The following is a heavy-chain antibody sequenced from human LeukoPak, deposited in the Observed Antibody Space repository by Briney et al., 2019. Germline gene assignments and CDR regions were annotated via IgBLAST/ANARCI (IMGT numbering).Heavy chain of an antibody. D-gene: IGHD1-14*01. J-gene: IGHJ4*02. CDR2: FDPEDGET. CDR1: GYTLTELS. CDR3: TLYNH. Sequence: ASVKVSCKVSGYTLTELSMHWVRQAPGKGLEWMGGFDPEDGETIYAQKFQGRLTITSDTSATTAYMELSSLRSEDMAVYYCTLYNHWGQGTLVTVSS. V-gene: IGHV1-24*01.